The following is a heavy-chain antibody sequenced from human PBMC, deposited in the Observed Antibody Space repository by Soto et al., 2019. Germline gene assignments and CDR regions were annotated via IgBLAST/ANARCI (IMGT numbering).Heavy chain of an antibody. V-gene: IGHV3-15*01. CDR1: GFTFSNAW. CDR2: IKSKTDGGTT. D-gene: IGHD3-9*01. J-gene: IGHJ4*02. CDR3: TTFNNGYYDILTGYYMFDY. Sequence: PGGSLRLSCAASGFTFSNAWMSWVRQAPGQGLEWVGRIKSKTDGGTTDYAAPVKGRFTISRDDSKNTLYLQMNSLKTEDTAVYYCTTFNNGYYDILTGYYMFDYWGQGTLVTVSS.